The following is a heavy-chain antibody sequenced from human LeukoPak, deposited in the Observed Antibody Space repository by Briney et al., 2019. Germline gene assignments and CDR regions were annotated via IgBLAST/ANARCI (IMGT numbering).Heavy chain of an antibody. J-gene: IGHJ3*02. V-gene: IGHV3-21*01. CDR3: ARDFRSYGDYEAFDI. CDR2: ISSSSSSYI. Sequence: GGSLRLSCAASGFTFSSYSMNWVRQAPGKRLEWVSSISSSSSSYIYYADSVKGRFTISRDNAKNSLYLQMNSLRAEDTAVYYCARDFRSYGDYEAFDIWGQGTMVTVSS. CDR1: GFTFSSYS. D-gene: IGHD4-17*01.